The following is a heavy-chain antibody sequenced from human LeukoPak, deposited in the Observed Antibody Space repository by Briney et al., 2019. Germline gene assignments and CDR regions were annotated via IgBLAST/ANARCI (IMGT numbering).Heavy chain of an antibody. J-gene: IGHJ4*02. CDR1: GFTFSSYA. CDR3: ASPYDSSGYWLYYFDY. V-gene: IGHV3-30-3*01. D-gene: IGHD3-22*01. Sequence: GGSLRLSCAASGFTFSSYAMHWVRQAPGKGLEWVTVISYDGSNKYYADSVKGRFTISRDNSKNTLYLQMNSLRAEDTAVYYCASPYDSSGYWLYYFDYWGQGTLVTVSS. CDR2: ISYDGSNK.